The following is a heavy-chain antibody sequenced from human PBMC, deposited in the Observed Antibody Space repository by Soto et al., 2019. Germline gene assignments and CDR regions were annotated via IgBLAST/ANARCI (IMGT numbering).Heavy chain of an antibody. J-gene: IGHJ6*02. CDR3: AKDLLCRMGGAYGMDV. CDR2: ISYDGSTK. V-gene: IGHV3-30*18. CDR1: GFIFSNYG. Sequence: QVQLVESGGGVVQPGRSLRLSCAASGFIFSNYGMHWVRQAPGKGLEWVAVISYDGSTKYYADSVKGRFTISRDNSKNTLYFQMNSLRAEDTAVYYCAKDLLCRMGGAYGMDVWGQGTTVTVSS. D-gene: IGHD1-26*01.